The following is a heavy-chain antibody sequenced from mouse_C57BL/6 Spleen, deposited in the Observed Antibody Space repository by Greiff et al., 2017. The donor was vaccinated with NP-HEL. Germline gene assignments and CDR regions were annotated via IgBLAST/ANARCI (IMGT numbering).Heavy chain of an antibody. CDR1: GFTFSSYG. Sequence: EVKLVESGGDLVKPGGSLKLSCAASGFTFSSYGMSWVRQTPDKRLEWVATISSGGSYTYYPDSVKGRFTISRDNAKNTLYLQMSSLKSEDTAMYYCARHFGNYDYFDVWGTGTTVTVSS. D-gene: IGHD2-1*01. J-gene: IGHJ1*03. CDR2: ISSGGSYT. V-gene: IGHV5-6*02. CDR3: ARHFGNYDYFDV.